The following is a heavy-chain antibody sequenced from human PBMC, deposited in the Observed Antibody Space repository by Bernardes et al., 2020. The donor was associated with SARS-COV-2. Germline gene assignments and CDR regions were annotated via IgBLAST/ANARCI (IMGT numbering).Heavy chain of an antibody. CDR1: GFTLSEYP. Sequence: GGSLRLSCPLSGFTLSEYPMHWVSQTPGKGLEYVSRISDNGATTHYGDSVKGRFTISGDNSKNTIYLQMSSLRVEDTAVYWCVKERPVGDYWGQGNLVTVSS. CDR3: VKERPVGDY. J-gene: IGHJ4*02. D-gene: IGHD3-10*01. CDR2: ISDNGATT. V-gene: IGHV3-64D*06.